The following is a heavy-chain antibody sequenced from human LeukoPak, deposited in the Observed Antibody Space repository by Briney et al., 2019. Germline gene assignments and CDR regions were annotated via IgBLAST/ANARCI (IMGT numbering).Heavy chain of an antibody. V-gene: IGHV3-23*01. CDR3: ARIYPPRPVRPRTNWFDP. D-gene: IGHD3-10*01. CDR1: GFTFSSYA. Sequence: GESLKISCAASGFTFSSYAMGWVRQAPGKGLEWVSAISGSGGSTYYADSVKGRFTISRDNSKNTLYLQMNSLRAEDTAVYYCARIYPPRPVRPRTNWFDPWGQGTLVTVSS. CDR2: ISGSGGST. J-gene: IGHJ5*02.